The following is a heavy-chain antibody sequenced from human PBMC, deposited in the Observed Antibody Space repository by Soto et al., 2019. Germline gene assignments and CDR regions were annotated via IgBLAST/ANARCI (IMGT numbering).Heavy chain of an antibody. CDR2: IYPGDSDT. CDR3: AITKPAIAAAEVVVAFDI. J-gene: IGHJ3*02. V-gene: IGHV5-51*01. D-gene: IGHD6-13*01. Sequence: GESLKISCKGSGYSFTSYWIGWVRQMPGKGLEWMGIIYPGDSDTRYSPSFQGQVTISADKSISTAYLQWSSLKASDTAMYYCAITKPAIAAAEVVVAFDIWGQGTMVTVSS. CDR1: GYSFTSYW.